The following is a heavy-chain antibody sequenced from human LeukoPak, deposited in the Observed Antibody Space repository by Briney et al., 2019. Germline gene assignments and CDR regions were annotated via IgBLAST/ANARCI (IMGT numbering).Heavy chain of an antibody. CDR3: ARTAYYYDSSGYDDAFDI. V-gene: IGHV3-23*01. D-gene: IGHD3-22*01. CDR1: GFTFSSYA. Sequence: GGSLRLSCAASGFTFSSYAMSWVRQAPGKGLEWVSAISGSGGSTYYADSVKGRFTISRDNAKNSLYLQMNSLRAEDTAVYYCARTAYYYDSSGYDDAFDIWGQGTMVIVSS. CDR2: ISGSGGST. J-gene: IGHJ3*02.